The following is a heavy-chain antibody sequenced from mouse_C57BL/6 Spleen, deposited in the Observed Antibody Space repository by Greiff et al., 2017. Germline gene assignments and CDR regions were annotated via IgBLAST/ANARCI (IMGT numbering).Heavy chain of an antibody. J-gene: IGHJ4*01. V-gene: IGHV5-17*01. CDR2: ISSGSSTI. D-gene: IGHD1-1*01. CDR1: GFAFSDYG. CDR3: ARDGSSYDYAMDY. Sequence: EVKLVESGGGLVKPGGSLKLSCAASGFAFSDYGMHWVRQAPEKGLEWVAYISSGSSTIYYADTVKGRFTISRDNAKNTLFLQMTSLRSEDTAMYYCARDGSSYDYAMDYGGQGTSVTVSS.